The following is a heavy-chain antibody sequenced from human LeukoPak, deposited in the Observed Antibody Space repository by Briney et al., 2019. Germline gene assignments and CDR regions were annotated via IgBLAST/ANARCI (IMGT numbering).Heavy chain of an antibody. V-gene: IGHV4-39*01. CDR3: ARQTGSGLFILP. Sequence: SETLSLTCTVSGVSTSSSNSYWGWIRQPPGKGLEWIGSIYYSGNTYYNASLKSQVSISIDTSKNQFSLRLTSVTAADTAVYYCARQTGSGLFILPGGQGTLVTVSS. J-gene: IGHJ4*02. D-gene: IGHD3/OR15-3a*01. CDR1: GVSTSSSNSY. CDR2: IYYSGNT.